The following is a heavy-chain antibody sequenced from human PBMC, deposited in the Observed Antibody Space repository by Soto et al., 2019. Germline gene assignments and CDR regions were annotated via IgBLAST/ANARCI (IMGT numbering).Heavy chain of an antibody. CDR1: GYTITSYY. V-gene: IGHV1-46*01. D-gene: IGHD2-2*01. CDR3: ARGYCSSANCYRPYYYDMDV. Sequence: ASVKVSCKASGYTITSYYMHWVRQAPGQGLEWMGIINPSSSATRYSQKFQGRVTMTRDVSTSTVYMEMSGLRSEDTAVYYCARGYCSSANCYRPYYYDMDVWGQGTTVTVSS. CDR2: INPSSSAT. J-gene: IGHJ6*02.